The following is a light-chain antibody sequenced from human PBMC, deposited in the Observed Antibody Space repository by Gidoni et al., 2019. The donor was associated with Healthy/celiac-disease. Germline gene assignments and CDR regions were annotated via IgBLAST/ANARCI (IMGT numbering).Light chain of an antibody. J-gene: IGKJ3*01. CDR1: QSVSSY. Sequence: PGERATLSCRASQSVSSYLAWYQQNPGQAPRLFIYDASNRATGIPARFSGSGSGTDFTLTISSLEPEDFAVYYCQQRSNWPGTFGPGTKVDIK. CDR3: QQRSNWPGT. CDR2: DAS. V-gene: IGKV3-11*01.